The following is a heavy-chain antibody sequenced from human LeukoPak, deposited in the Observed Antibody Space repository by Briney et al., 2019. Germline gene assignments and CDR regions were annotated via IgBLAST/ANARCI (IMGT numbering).Heavy chain of an antibody. D-gene: IGHD6-19*01. V-gene: IGHV4-34*01. Sequence: SSETLSLTCAVYGGSFSGYYWSWIRQPPGKGLEWIGEINHSGSTNYNPSLKSRVTISVDTSKNQFSLKLSSVTAADTAVYYCTRAVSYSSDWSFYNYWGQGTLVTVSS. CDR3: TRAVSYSSDWSFYNY. CDR2: INHSGST. CDR1: GGSFSGYY. J-gene: IGHJ4*02.